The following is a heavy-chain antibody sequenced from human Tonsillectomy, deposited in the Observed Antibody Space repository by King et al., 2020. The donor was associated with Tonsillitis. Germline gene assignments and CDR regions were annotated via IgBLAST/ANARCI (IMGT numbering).Heavy chain of an antibody. J-gene: IGHJ4*02. CDR3: AKQNYGVNSDDSFDY. Sequence: VQLVESGGGLVQRGGSLRLSCAASGFTFSSYAMSWVRQAPGKGLEWVSAISGSGGSTYFADSVKGRFTISRVNSKNTLYLQMNSLRAEDTAVYYCAKQNYGVNSDDSFDYWGQGTLVTVSS. D-gene: IGHD4-23*01. CDR2: ISGSGGST. V-gene: IGHV3-23*04. CDR1: GFTFSSYA.